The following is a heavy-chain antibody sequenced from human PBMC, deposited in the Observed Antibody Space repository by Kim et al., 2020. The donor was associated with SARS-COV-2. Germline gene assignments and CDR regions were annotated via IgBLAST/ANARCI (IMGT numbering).Heavy chain of an antibody. Sequence: GGSLRLSCAASGFTFSNYNMNWVRQAPGKGLEWVSYISSSSSTIYYADSVKGRFTISRDNAKNSLYLQMNSLRDENTAVYYCARDSAVVVIISDAFDIWGQGTLVTVSS. V-gene: IGHV3-48*02. D-gene: IGHD3-22*01. CDR3: ARDSAVVVIISDAFDI. CDR2: ISSSSSTI. J-gene: IGHJ3*02. CDR1: GFTFSNYN.